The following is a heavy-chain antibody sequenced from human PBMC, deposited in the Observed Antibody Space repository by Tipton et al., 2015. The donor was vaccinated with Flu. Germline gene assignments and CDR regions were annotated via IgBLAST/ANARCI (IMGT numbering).Heavy chain of an antibody. D-gene: IGHD1-26*01. CDR1: GDSISSDYF. CDR3: ARLPTRSYCPDY. V-gene: IGHV4-38-2*01. Sequence: TLSLTCAVSGDSISSDYFWGWIRQPPGKGLEWIATIHHSGRTYYNPSLKSRVTISVDTSKNQFSLKLSSVSAADTAVYYCARLPTRSYCPDYWGQGTLVTVSS. CDR2: IHHSGRT. J-gene: IGHJ4*02.